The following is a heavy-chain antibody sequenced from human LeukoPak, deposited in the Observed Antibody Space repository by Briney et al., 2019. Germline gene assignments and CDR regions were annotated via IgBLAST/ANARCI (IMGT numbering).Heavy chain of an antibody. J-gene: IGHJ4*02. CDR1: GGSISSGSYY. Sequence: SETLSLTCTVSGGSISSGSYYWSWIRQPAGKGLEWIGRIYTSGSTNYNPSLKSRVTISVDTSKNQFSLKLSSVTAADTAVYYCALGPNYYDSSGYYYWGQGTLVTVSS. CDR3: ALGPNYYDSSGYYY. D-gene: IGHD3-22*01. V-gene: IGHV4-61*02. CDR2: IYTSGST.